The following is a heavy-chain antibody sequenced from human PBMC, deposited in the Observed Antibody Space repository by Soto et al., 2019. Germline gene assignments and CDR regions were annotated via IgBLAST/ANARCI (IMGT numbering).Heavy chain of an antibody. J-gene: IGHJ4*02. CDR1: GGSISSYY. D-gene: IGHD2-2*01. CDR2: IYYSGST. V-gene: IGHV4-59*01. CDR3: ARGAERVAMPSGY. Sequence: QGQLQESGPGLVKPSETLSLTCTVSGGSISSYYWSWIRQPPGKGLEWIGYIYYSGSTNYHPSLKSRVTISVDTSKNQFSLKLTSVTAADTAVYYCARGAERVAMPSGYWGQGTLVTVSS.